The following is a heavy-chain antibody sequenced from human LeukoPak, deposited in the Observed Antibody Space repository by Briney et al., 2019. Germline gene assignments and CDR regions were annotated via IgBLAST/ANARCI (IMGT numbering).Heavy chain of an antibody. V-gene: IGHV3-7*01. Sequence: PGGSLRLSCAASGFTFRSYWMSWVRQAPGKGLEWVANIKEDGSEEYYVDSVKGRFTISRDNARNLLYLQMNILRAEDTAVYYCARDPAAWDVWGKGTTVTVSS. CDR3: ARDPAAWDV. CDR1: GFTFRSYW. CDR2: IKEDGSEE. D-gene: IGHD6-13*01. J-gene: IGHJ6*04.